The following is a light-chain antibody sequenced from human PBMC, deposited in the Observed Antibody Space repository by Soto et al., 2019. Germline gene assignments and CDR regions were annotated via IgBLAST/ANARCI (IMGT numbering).Light chain of an antibody. CDR2: DIS. CDR1: TGAVSSDHW. Sequence: QTVVTQEPSLTVSPGGTVTLTCASSTGAVSSDHWPCWFQQKPGQAPRTLIYDISSKHSWTPARFSGSLLGGKAALSLSGAQPEDEADYYCLLSYSGAWVFGGGTKLTVL. V-gene: IGLV7-46*01. J-gene: IGLJ3*02. CDR3: LLSYSGAWV.